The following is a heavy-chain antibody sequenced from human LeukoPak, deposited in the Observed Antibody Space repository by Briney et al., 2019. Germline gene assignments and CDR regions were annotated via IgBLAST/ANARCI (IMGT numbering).Heavy chain of an antibody. J-gene: IGHJ5*02. Sequence: ASVKVSCKASGYTFTGYYMHWVRQAPGQGLEWMGWINPNSGGTNYAQKFQGWVTMTRDTSISTAYMELSRLRSDDTAVYYCVRGKVAGGVQDGWFDPWGQGTLVTVSS. CDR2: INPNSGGT. V-gene: IGHV1-2*04. D-gene: IGHD1-26*01. CDR1: GYTFTGYY. CDR3: VRGKVAGGVQDGWFDP.